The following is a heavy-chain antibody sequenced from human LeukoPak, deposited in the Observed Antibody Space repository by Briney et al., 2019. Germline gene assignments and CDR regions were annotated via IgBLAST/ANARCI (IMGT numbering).Heavy chain of an antibody. V-gene: IGHV3-33*01. CDR2: RWYDGSNK. D-gene: IGHD1-1*01. CDR1: GFTFRNHG. Sequence: GGTLRLSCAASGFTFRNHGMHWVRQAPPQGLEWGAIRWYDGSNKSYTNSVKGRFTISRENSKDTLYLQMNSLRAEDKAVYYCVGDRGGVQDFDYWGEGTLVTVSS. J-gene: IGHJ4*02. CDR3: VGDRGGVQDFDY.